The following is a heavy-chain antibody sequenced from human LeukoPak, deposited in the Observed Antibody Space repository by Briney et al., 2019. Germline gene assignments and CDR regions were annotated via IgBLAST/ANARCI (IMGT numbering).Heavy chain of an antibody. Sequence: GGSLRLSCAASRFTVTSNYMSCVRQAPGKGLEWVSVIYNGGSTSYADSVKGRFTISRDNSKNTLYLQMNSLRAEDTAVYFCARASQWLAFDNWGQGTLVTV. CDR1: RFTVTSNY. J-gene: IGHJ4*02. CDR2: IYNGGST. V-gene: IGHV3-66*01. D-gene: IGHD6-19*01. CDR3: ARASQWLAFDN.